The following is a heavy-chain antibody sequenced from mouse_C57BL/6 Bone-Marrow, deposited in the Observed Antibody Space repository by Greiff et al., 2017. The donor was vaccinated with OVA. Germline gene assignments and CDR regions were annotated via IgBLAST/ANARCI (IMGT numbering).Heavy chain of an antibody. Sequence: DVMLVESGGGLVQSGRSLRLSCATSGFTFSDFYMEWVRQAPGKGLEWIAASRNKANDYTTEYSASVKGRFIVSRDTSQSILYLQMNALRAEDTAIYYCARDLVDYWGQGTSVTVSS. V-gene: IGHV7-1*01. CDR3: ARDLVDY. CDR2: SRNKANDYTT. CDR1: GFTFSDFY. J-gene: IGHJ4*01.